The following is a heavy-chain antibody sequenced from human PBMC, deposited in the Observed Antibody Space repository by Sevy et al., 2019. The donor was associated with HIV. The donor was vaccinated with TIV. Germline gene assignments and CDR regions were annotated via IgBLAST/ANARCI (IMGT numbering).Heavy chain of an antibody. CDR1: GFPFSNYA. V-gene: IGHV3-23*01. D-gene: IGHD2-8*02. Sequence: GGSLRLSCAASGFPFSNYAMSWVRQAPGKGLEWVSTLIGGGSRTYYADSVTGRFIISRDNSRNTLYLQMNSLRAEDTAIYYCAKRRVQSGLSGGGANYGMDLCGRGTTVTVSS. CDR2: LIGGGSRT. CDR3: AKRRVQSGLSGGGANYGMDL. J-gene: IGHJ6*02.